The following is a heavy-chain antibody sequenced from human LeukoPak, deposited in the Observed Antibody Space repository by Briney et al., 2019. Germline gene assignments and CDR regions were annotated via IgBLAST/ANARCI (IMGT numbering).Heavy chain of an antibody. CDR3: ARRGTAPRTGRGY. D-gene: IGHD1-14*01. V-gene: IGHV3-7*01. CDR1: GLAFKNYW. J-gene: IGHJ4*02. Sequence: PGGSLRLSCLGTGLAFKNYWMTWVRQAPGKGLEWVANIHPDGSVKNYVDAVRGRFTISRDNAKNSLYPQMNSLRAEDTAVYYCARRGTAPRTGRGYWGQGTLVTVSS. CDR2: IHPDGSVK.